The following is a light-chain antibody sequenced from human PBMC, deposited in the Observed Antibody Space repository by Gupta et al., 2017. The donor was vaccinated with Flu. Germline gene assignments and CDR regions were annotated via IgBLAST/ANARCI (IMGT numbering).Light chain of an antibody. CDR2: KGS. Sequence: SYELTLPPSVSVSPGQKARITCSGDALPKQYAYWYQQKPGQASVLVIYKGSERPSGIPARFSGSSSGTTVTLTISGVQAEEKADYYGQSADSSGTYVVFGGGTELTVL. V-gene: IGLV3-25*02. J-gene: IGLJ2*01. CDR3: QSADSSGTYVV. CDR1: ALPKQY.